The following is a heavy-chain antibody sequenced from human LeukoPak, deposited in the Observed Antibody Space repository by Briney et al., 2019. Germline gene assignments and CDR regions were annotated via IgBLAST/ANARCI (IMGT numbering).Heavy chain of an antibody. CDR2: ISSSGSTI. D-gene: IGHD2-15*01. V-gene: IGHV3-48*03. J-gene: IGHJ4*02. CDR1: GFTFSSYE. Sequence: GGSLRLSCAASGFTFSSYEMNWVRQAPGKGLEWVSYISSSGSTIYYADSVEGRFTISRDNAKNSLYLQMNSLRAEDTAVYYCARSYCGGNSCYSWIDYWGQGTLVTVSS. CDR3: ARSYCGGNSCYSWIDY.